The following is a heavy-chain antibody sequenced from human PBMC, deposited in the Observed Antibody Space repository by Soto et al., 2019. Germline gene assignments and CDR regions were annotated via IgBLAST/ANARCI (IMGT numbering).Heavy chain of an antibody. V-gene: IGHV4-59*01. Sequence: QVQLQESGPGLVKPSETLSLTCTVSGGSITSYYWSWIRQPPGTGLEWIGYIYYSGSTNYNPSLKSRVTISVDTSKNQFSLKLSSVTAADTAVYYCARVWGGAFDFWGQGTMVTVSS. CDR2: IYYSGST. D-gene: IGHD3-10*01. CDR3: ARVWGGAFDF. CDR1: GGSITSYY. J-gene: IGHJ3*01.